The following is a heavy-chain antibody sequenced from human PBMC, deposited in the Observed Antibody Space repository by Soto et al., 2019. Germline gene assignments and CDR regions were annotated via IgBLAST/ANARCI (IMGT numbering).Heavy chain of an antibody. Sequence: GASVKVSCKASGYTFTSSGINWVRQATGQGLEWMGWMNPNSGNTGYAQKFQGRVTMTRNTSISTAYMELSSLRSEDTAVYYCARGCYYDSSGYIVYYYYGMDVWGQGTTVTVSS. V-gene: IGHV1-8*02. J-gene: IGHJ6*02. D-gene: IGHD3-22*01. CDR1: GYTFTSSG. CDR2: MNPNSGNT. CDR3: ARGCYYDSSGYIVYYYYGMDV.